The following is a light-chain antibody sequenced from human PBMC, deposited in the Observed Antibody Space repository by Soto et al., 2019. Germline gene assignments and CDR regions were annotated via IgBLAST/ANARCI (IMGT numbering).Light chain of an antibody. CDR2: GAS. CDR3: RQYGRSLEFA. Sequence: EIVLTQSPGILSLTPGERATLSCRASQTVRNNYLAWYQQKPGQGPRLLIYGASTRATGIPDRFSGSGSGTDFTLTISRLDPEDFAVYYCRQYGRSLEFAVGGGTKVDIK. J-gene: IGKJ4*01. CDR1: QTVRNNY. V-gene: IGKV3-20*01.